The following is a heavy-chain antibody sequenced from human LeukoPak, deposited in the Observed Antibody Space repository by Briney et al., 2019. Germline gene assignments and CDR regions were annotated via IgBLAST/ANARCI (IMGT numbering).Heavy chain of an antibody. CDR3: AFFKWIQLWLGGDY. CDR1: GGSIGSYY. D-gene: IGHD5-18*01. Sequence: SETLSLTCTVSGGSIGSYYWSWIRQPPGKGLEWIGYIYDSGSTNYNPSPKSRVTISVDTSKNQFSLKLSSVTAADTAVYYCAFFKWIQLWLGGDYWGQGTLVTVSS. J-gene: IGHJ4*02. CDR2: IYDSGST. V-gene: IGHV4-59*08.